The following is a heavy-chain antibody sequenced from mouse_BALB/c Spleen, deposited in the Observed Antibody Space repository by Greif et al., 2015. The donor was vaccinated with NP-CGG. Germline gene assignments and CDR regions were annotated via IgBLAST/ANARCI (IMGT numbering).Heavy chain of an antibody. CDR1: GYSFTGYY. CDR2: INPYNGAT. J-gene: IGHJ2*01. V-gene: IGHV1-31*01. CDR3: ARAGYYRYFDY. Sequence: VQLQQSGPELVKPGASVKISCKASGYSFTGYYMHWVKQSHVESLEWIGRINPYNGATSYNQNFKDKASLTVDKSSSTAYMELHSLTSEDSAVYYCARAGYYRYFDYWGQGTTLTVSS. D-gene: IGHD2-14*01.